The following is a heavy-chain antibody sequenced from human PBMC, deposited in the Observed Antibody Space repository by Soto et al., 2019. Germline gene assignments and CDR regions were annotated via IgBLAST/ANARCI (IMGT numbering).Heavy chain of an antibody. J-gene: IGHJ4*02. Sequence: EVQLLESGGGLVQPGGSLRLSCAVSGLTFRNHAMSWVRQAPGKGLEWVATIAPIGYSTHYAGSVEGRFTISRDEAKSTLGLQMNSLRADDTAVYYCVSWVSPHFDYWGQGTLVSVSS. CDR2: IAPIGYST. CDR1: GLTFRNHA. CDR3: VSWVSPHFDY. V-gene: IGHV3-23*01. D-gene: IGHD2-8*01.